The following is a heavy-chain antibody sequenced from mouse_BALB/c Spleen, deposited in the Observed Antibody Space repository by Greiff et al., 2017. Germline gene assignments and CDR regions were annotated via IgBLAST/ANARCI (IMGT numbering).Heavy chain of an antibody. Sequence: VQLKESGPGLVKPSQSLSLTCTVTGYSITSDYAWNWIRQFPGNKLEWMGYISYSGSTSYNPSLKSRISITRDTSKNQFFLQLNSVTTEDTATYYCARKDYDNYFDYWGQGTTLTVSS. V-gene: IGHV3-2*02. CDR3: ARKDYDNYFDY. D-gene: IGHD2-4*01. CDR2: ISYSGST. J-gene: IGHJ2*01. CDR1: GYSITSDYA.